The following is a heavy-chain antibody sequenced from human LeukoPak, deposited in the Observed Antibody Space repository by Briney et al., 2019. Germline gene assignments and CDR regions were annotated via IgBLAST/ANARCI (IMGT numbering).Heavy chain of an antibody. CDR3: ARLGYYYYGSGSYFSPFDY. J-gene: IGHJ4*02. Sequence: ETLSLTCTVSGGSISSYSWSWIRQPPGKGLEWIGYTYYSGSTNYNPSLKSRVTISVDTSKNQFSLKLSSVTAADTAVYYCARLGYYYYGSGSYFSPFDYWGQGTLVTVSS. CDR1: GGSISSYS. CDR2: TYYSGST. V-gene: IGHV4-59*08. D-gene: IGHD3-10*01.